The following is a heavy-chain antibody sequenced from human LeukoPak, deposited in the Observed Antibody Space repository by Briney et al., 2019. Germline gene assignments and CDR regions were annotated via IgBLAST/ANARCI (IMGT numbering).Heavy chain of an antibody. CDR3: ASTGRGYSYGLFDY. Sequence: PSETLSLTCTVSGGSISSSSYYWGWIRQPPGKGLEWIGSIYYSGSTYYNPSLKSRVTISVGTSKNQFSLKLSSVTAADTAVYYCASTGRGYSYGLFDYWGQGTLVTVSS. V-gene: IGHV4-39*07. D-gene: IGHD5-18*01. CDR1: GGSISSSSYY. CDR2: IYYSGST. J-gene: IGHJ4*02.